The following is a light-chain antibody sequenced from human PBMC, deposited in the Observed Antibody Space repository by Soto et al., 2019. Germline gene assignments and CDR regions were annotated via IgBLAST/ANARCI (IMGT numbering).Light chain of an antibody. CDR2: TND. Sequence: QSVLTQPPSASGTPGQRVSISCSGSRSNIGTYNVRWYQQLPGTAPKLLIDTNDQRSSGVPDRFSGSKSGASASLAIGGLQSEDEADYYCAVWDDSLNAVVFGGGTKLTVL. J-gene: IGLJ2*01. CDR1: RSNIGTYN. V-gene: IGLV1-44*01. CDR3: AVWDDSLNAVV.